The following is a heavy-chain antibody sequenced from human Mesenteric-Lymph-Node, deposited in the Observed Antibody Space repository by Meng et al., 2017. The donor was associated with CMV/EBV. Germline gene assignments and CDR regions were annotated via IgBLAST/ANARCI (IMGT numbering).Heavy chain of an antibody. D-gene: IGHD3-10*01. CDR2: IYRGDNT. CDR3: TGDSVSNPNLDY. CDR1: GVNVRDKY. J-gene: IGHJ4*02. Sequence: EVHLVESGGGLVQPGGSLRLSCAAYGVNVRDKYMSWVRQAPGKGLEWVCIIYRGDNTYYIDSVKDRFTVSRDNSKNTMYLQMNSLRVEDTAVYYCTGDSVSNPNLDYWGQGTLVTVSS. V-gene: IGHV3-66*01.